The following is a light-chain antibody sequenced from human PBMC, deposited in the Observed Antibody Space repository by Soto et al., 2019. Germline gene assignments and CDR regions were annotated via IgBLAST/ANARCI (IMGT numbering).Light chain of an antibody. CDR3: SSYTSSSTLV. V-gene: IGLV1-40*01. CDR1: SSNSGTDFD. J-gene: IGLJ1*01. Sequence: QPVLTQPPSVSGAPGQRVTISCTGSSSNSGTDFDVHWYQQLPGTAPKLLIYGDTNRPSGVPDRFSGSKSGTSASLAITGLQAEDEADYYCSSYTSSSTLVFGTGTKLTVL. CDR2: GDT.